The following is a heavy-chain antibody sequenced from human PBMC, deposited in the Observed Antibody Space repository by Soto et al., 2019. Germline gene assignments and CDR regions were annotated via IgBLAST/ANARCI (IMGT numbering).Heavy chain of an antibody. CDR1: GFTFSSYG. CDR3: AKTPGIAVAGSFLDY. V-gene: IGHV3-30*18. D-gene: IGHD6-19*01. J-gene: IGHJ4*02. CDR2: ISYDGSNK. Sequence: PGGSLRLSCAASGFTFSSYGMHWVRQAPGKGLEWVAVISYDGSNKYYADSVKGRFTISRDNSKNTLYLQRNSLRAEDTAVYYCAKTPGIAVAGSFLDYWGQGTLVTVSS.